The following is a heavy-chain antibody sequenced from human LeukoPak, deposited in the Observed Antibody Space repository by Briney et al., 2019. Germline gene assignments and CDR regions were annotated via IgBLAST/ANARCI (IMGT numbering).Heavy chain of an antibody. J-gene: IGHJ4*02. D-gene: IGHD1-14*01. CDR2: INHDSTGP. V-gene: IGHV3-74*01. CDR1: GVSFSGYW. CDR3: ARAGPDRRIDS. Sequence: GGSLRLSCAASGVSFSGYWMHWVRQAPGKGLVWVAHINHDSTGPHYADSLKGRFSLSRDTAKDTLYLQMNSLRAEDTAVYYCARAGPDRRIDSWGQGTLVTVSS.